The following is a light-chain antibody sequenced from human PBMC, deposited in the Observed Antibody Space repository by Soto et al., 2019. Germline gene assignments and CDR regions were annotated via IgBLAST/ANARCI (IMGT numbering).Light chain of an antibody. CDR3: QQAYIFPPT. CDR1: QYISGW. J-gene: IGKJ1*01. V-gene: IGKV1-12*01. CDR2: GGS. Sequence: DIQMTQSPSSVSASVGDRLTITCRASQYISGWLAWYQQRPGKAPDLLISGGSTLQSGVPARFSGSGSETDFTLTITSLQPEDFATYYCQQAYIFPPTFGQGTRVE.